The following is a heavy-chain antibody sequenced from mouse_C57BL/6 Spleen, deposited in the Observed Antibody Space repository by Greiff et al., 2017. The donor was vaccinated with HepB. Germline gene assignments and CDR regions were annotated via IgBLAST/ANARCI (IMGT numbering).Heavy chain of an antibody. CDR3: ARGYGSIYWYFDV. V-gene: IGHV1-80*01. CDR2: IYPGDGDT. J-gene: IGHJ1*03. D-gene: IGHD1-1*01. Sequence: QVQLQQSGAELVKPGASVKISCKASGYAFSSYWMNWVKQRPGKGLEWIGQIYPGDGDTNYNGKFKGKATLTADKSSSTAYMQLSSLTSEDSAVYFCARGYGSIYWYFDVWGTGTTVTVSS. CDR1: GYAFSSYW.